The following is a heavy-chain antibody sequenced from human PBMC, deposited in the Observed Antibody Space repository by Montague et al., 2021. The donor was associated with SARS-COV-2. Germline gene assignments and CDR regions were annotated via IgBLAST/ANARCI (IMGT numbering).Heavy chain of an antibody. CDR2: INHSANT. J-gene: IGHJ6*02. Sequence: SETRSLTCAVYGGSLSGYYWSWIRQPPEKGLEWIGEINHSANTKYNPSLKSPVTISIDTSKNQFSLKMTSVTAADTATYYCASGIYPSGSYYNRYYYGLNTWGPGTTVIVSS. D-gene: IGHD3-10*01. V-gene: IGHV4-34*01. CDR3: ASGIYPSGSYYNRYYYGLNT. CDR1: GGSLSGYY.